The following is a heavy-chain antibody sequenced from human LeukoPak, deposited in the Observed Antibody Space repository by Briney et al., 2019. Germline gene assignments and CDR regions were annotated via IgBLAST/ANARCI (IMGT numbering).Heavy chain of an antibody. CDR3: ARDSSSYYRIDY. V-gene: IGHV4-59*08. D-gene: IGHD3-22*01. CDR2: VFHSGST. Sequence: SETLSLTCTVSGGSISSYYWSWIRQPPGKGLEWIGYVFHSGSTNYNPSLKSRVTISVDTSKNQFSLKLTSVTAADPAVYYCARDSSSYYRIDYWGQGTLVTVSS. CDR1: GGSISSYY. J-gene: IGHJ4*02.